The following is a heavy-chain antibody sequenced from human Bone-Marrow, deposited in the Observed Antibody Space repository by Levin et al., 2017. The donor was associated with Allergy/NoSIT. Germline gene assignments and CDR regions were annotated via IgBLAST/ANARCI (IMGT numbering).Heavy chain of an antibody. J-gene: IGHJ4*02. D-gene: IGHD5-24*01. V-gene: IGHV5-51*01. Sequence: GESLKISCKGSGYSFTTCWIGWVRQMPGKGLEWMGIIYPDDSDTVYSPSFQGQVTISADKSINTAYLQWSSLKASDTAIYYCARRGDGYNYYFDFWGQGTLVTVSS. CDR3: ARRGDGYNYYFDF. CDR1: GYSFTTCW. CDR2: IYPDDSDT.